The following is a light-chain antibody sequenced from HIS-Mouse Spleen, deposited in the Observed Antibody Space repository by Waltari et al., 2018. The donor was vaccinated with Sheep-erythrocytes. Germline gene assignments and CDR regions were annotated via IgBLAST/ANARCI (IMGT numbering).Light chain of an antibody. V-gene: IGKV3-11*01. CDR2: DTS. CDR3: LQDYNYPYT. Sequence: EIVLTQSPATLSLSPGERATLSCRASQSVSSYLAWSQQKPGQAPRLLLYDTSHRATGIPARFSGSGSGTEFTLTISSLEPEDFAVYYCLQDYNYPYTFGQGTKLEIK. CDR1: QSVSSY. J-gene: IGKJ2*01.